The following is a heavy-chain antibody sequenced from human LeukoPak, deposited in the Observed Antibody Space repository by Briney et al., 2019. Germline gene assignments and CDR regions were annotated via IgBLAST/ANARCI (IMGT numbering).Heavy chain of an antibody. Sequence: GGSLRLSCAASGFTFSSYGMNWVRQAPGKGLEWVSYISSSGSTIYYADSVKGRFTISRDNAKNSLYLQMNSLRAEDTAVYYCASPRGVTTDYYYYYGMDVWGKGTTVAVSS. CDR3: ASPRGVTTDYYYYYGMDV. D-gene: IGHD4-11*01. J-gene: IGHJ6*04. CDR1: GFTFSSYG. V-gene: IGHV3-48*03. CDR2: ISSSGSTI.